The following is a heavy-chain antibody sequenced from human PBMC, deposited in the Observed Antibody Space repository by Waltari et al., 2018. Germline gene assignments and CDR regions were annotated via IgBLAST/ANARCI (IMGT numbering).Heavy chain of an antibody. CDR3: TRPSYSSGWSFDY. CDR2: IRSKAYGGTP. Sequence: EVQLVESGGGLVQPGRSLRLSCTASGFTFGDYAMTWVRQAPGKGLEWVGFIRSKAYGGTPEYAESVKGRFTISRDDSKSIAYLQMNSLKTEDTAVYYCTRPSYSSGWSFDYWGQGTLVTVSS. D-gene: IGHD6-19*01. CDR1: GFTFGDYA. J-gene: IGHJ4*02. V-gene: IGHV3-49*04.